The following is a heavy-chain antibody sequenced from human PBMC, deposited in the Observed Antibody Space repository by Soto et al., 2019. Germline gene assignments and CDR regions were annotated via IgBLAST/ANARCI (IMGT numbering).Heavy chain of an antibody. CDR1: GFTFSSYA. Sequence: EVQLLESGGGLVQPGGSLRLSCTASGFTFSSYAMTWVRQAPGKGLEWVSSISGSGGSTYYADSVKGRFTISRDNXXXXLXLXMXXXXXXXXXXXXXAKXXXXDLXGTFHCFDPWGQGTLVTVSS. CDR3: AKXXXXDLXGTFHCFDP. J-gene: IGHJ5*02. D-gene: IGHD3-16*01. V-gene: IGHV3-23*01. CDR2: ISGSGGST.